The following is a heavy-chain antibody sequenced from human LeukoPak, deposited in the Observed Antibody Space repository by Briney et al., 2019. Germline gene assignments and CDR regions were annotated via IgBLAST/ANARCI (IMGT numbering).Heavy chain of an antibody. Sequence: KPSETLSLTCTVSGGSISSSSYYWGWIRQPPGKGLEWIGSIYYSGSTYYNPSLKSRVTIPVDTSKNQFSLKLSSVTAADTAVYYCARGRSRVYYYGSGSHDWDYWGQGTLVTVSS. V-gene: IGHV4-39*01. J-gene: IGHJ4*02. D-gene: IGHD3-10*01. CDR3: ARGRSRVYYYGSGSHDWDY. CDR2: IYYSGST. CDR1: GGSISSSSYY.